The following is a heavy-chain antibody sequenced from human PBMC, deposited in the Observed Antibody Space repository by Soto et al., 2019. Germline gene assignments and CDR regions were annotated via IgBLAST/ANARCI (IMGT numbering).Heavy chain of an antibody. V-gene: IGHV3-23*01. CDR3: AKGRAITVYVVDILLDY. Sequence: GGSLRLSCKASGFSFSDYAMTWVRQAPGKGLEWVSVISGSGDNTFYAASVKGRFAISRDNSKNVLYLQMNSLSADDAAVYFCAKGRAITVYVVDILLDYWGLGTLVTVSS. CDR1: GFSFSDYA. J-gene: IGHJ4*01. D-gene: IGHD5-12*01. CDR2: ISGSGDNT.